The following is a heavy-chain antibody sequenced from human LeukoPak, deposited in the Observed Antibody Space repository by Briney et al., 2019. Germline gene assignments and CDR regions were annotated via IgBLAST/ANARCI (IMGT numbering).Heavy chain of an antibody. D-gene: IGHD5-24*01. Sequence: GGSLRLSCVASGFTFSTYDMHWVRQPKGEGLQWVSGIGSGGDTYYAGSVKGRFSISRENAKNSLYLQMNSLSAGDTAVYFCARGANLGFDPWGQGTLVTVSS. CDR3: ARGANLGFDP. CDR2: IGSGGDT. CDR1: GFTFSTYD. J-gene: IGHJ5*02. V-gene: IGHV3-13*04.